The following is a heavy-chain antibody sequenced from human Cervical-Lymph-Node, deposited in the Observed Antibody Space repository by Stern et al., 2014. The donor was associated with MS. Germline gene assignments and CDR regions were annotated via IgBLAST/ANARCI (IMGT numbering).Heavy chain of an antibody. CDR1: GYNTTSYG. CDR3: ATFISAAGTFNH. Sequence: QVQLVQSGGEVKKPGASVKVYCKASGYNTTSYGFTWVRQAPGQGLEWMGWISSYNGNTNYAQKFQGRVTMTTDTSTSTAYMEVRSLRSDDTAVYYCATFISAAGTFNHWGQGTLVTVSS. J-gene: IGHJ4*02. CDR2: ISSYNGNT. V-gene: IGHV1-18*01. D-gene: IGHD6-13*01.